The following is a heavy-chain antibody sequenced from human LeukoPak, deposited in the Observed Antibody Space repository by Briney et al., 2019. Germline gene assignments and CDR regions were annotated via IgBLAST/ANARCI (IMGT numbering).Heavy chain of an antibody. V-gene: IGHV3-48*02. CDR3: AREPPYGDYAPDY. D-gene: IGHD4-17*01. Sequence: GGFLRLSCAASGFTFSSYSMNWVRRAPGKGLEWVSYISRSSSSIYYAVSVKGRVTISRDNAKNSLYLQMNSLRDEDTAVYYCAREPPYGDYAPDYWGQGTLVTVSS. J-gene: IGHJ4*02. CDR2: ISRSSSSI. CDR1: GFTFSSYS.